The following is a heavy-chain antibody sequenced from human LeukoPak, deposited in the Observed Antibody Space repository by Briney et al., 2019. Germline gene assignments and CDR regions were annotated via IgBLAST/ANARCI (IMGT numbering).Heavy chain of an antibody. CDR1: GYTFTSYG. CDR2: ISVYNGNT. D-gene: IGHD2-2*03. CDR3: ARDRKDGYCSSTGCYAPNYGMDV. Sequence: ASVKVSCKASGYTFTSYGINWVRQAPGQGLEWMGWISVYNGNTNYAQKLQGRVTMTTDTSTSTAYMELRSLRSDDTAVYYCARDRKDGYCSSTGCYAPNYGMDVWGQGTTVTVSS. J-gene: IGHJ6*02. V-gene: IGHV1-18*01.